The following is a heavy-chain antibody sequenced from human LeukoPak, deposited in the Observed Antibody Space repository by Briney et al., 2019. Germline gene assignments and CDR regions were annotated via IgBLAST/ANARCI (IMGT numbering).Heavy chain of an antibody. CDR1: GGSISSGGYY. Sequence: SETLSLTCTVSGGSISSGGYYWNWIRQHPGKGLEWIGYISYSGSTHHNPSLKSRVTISVDTSKNQFSLKLTSVTAADTAVYYCARGGLGTSYWYYAFDIWGQATMVTVSS. V-gene: IGHV4-31*03. CDR2: ISYSGST. CDR3: ARGGLGTSYWYYAFDI. D-gene: IGHD2-2*01. J-gene: IGHJ3*02.